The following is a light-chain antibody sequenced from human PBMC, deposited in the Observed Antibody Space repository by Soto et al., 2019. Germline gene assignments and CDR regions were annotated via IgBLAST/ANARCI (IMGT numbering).Light chain of an antibody. CDR2: RNN. J-gene: IGLJ1*01. CDR3: AAWDDSLSGSYV. CDR1: RNKIGSNY. Sequence: QSVLTQPPSASGTPGQRVTISCSGSRNKIGSNYVYWYQQLPGTAPKLLIYRNNQRPSGVPDRFSGSKSGTSASLAICGLRSEDEADYYCAAWDDSLSGSYVFGTGTKVTVL. V-gene: IGLV1-47*01.